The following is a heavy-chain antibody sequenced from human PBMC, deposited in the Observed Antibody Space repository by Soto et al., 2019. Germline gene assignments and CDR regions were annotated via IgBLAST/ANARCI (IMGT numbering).Heavy chain of an antibody. Sequence: PGESLKISCKGSGYSFTSYWIGWVRQMPGRGLEWMGIIYPGDSDTRYSPSFQGQVTISADKSISTAYLQWSSLKASDTAMYYCARARDYDSSGYYRAGSDPWGQGTLVTVSS. D-gene: IGHD3-22*01. CDR2: IYPGDSDT. J-gene: IGHJ5*02. V-gene: IGHV5-51*01. CDR1: GYSFTSYW. CDR3: ARARDYDSSGYYRAGSDP.